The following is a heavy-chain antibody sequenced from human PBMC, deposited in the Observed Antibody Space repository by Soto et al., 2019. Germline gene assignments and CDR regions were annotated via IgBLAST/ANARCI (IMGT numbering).Heavy chain of an antibody. Sequence: QVQLVESGGGVVQPGRSLRLSCAASGFTFSSYGMHWVRQAPGKGLEWVAVIWYDGSNKYYADSVKGRFTISRDNSKNTLYLQMNSLRAEDTAVYYCARDKVGYYDLWSDYHTSYYGMDVWGQGTTVTVSS. J-gene: IGHJ6*02. D-gene: IGHD3-3*01. CDR1: GFTFSSYG. V-gene: IGHV3-33*01. CDR3: ARDKVGYYDLWSDYHTSYYGMDV. CDR2: IWYDGSNK.